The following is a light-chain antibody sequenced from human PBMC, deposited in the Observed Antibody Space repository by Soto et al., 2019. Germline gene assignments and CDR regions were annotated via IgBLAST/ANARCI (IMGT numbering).Light chain of an antibody. J-gene: IGKJ3*01. CDR2: DAF. CDR1: QSISRY. CDR3: QQTTRPPFT. V-gene: IGKV1-39*01. Sequence: DIQMTQSPSSLSASVGDRVTITCRASQSISRYLAWYQQKPWKAPKLLIYDAFTLQSGVPSRFSGSGSGTDFTLTIGSLQPDDFASYYCQQTTRPPFTFGPGTKVDIK.